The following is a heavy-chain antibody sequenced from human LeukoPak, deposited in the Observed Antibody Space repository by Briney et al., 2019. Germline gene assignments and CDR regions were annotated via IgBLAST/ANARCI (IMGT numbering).Heavy chain of an antibody. J-gene: IGHJ4*02. CDR2: INSDGDDT. V-gene: IGHV3-74*01. CDR3: ARGREYNYEPMNY. Sequence: GGSLRLSCAASGFSFSGHWMHWVRQAPEKGLVWVSRINSDGDDTPYADFVKGRFTISRDNGRSTLYLQMNSLRVEDTAVYYCARGREYNYEPMNYWAQGTLVTVSS. CDR1: GFSFSGHW. D-gene: IGHD5-18*01.